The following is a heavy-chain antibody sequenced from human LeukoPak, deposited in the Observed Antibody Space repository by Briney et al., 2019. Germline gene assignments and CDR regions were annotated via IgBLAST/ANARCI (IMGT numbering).Heavy chain of an antibody. CDR2: ISPTSGYI. D-gene: IGHD4-17*01. CDR1: VFTFSSYA. V-gene: IGHV3-21*01. J-gene: IGHJ4*02. Sequence: GGSLRLSCAASVFTFSSYAMIWGRQAPGKGLEWVSSISPTSGYIYYADSVKGRFTISRDNAENSLYLLMNSLRAEDTAVYYCAREGPTAALFDYWGQGTQVTVSS. CDR3: AREGPTAALFDY.